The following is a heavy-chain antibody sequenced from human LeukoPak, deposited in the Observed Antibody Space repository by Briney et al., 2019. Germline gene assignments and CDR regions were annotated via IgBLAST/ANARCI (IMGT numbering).Heavy chain of an antibody. CDR1: GVSISSSSYY. CDR2: IYYSGST. CDR3: ARGKWLFSY. J-gene: IGHJ4*02. V-gene: IGHV4-39*01. D-gene: IGHD3-22*01. Sequence: SETLSLTCTVSGVSISSSSYYWGWIRQPPGKGLEWIGSIYYSGSTHYNPSLKSRVTISVDTSKNQFSLKLSSVTAADTAVYYCARGKWLFSYWGQGTLVTVSS.